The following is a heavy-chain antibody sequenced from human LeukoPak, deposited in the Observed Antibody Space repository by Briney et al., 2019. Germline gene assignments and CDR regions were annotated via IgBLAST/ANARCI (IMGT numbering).Heavy chain of an antibody. CDR1: GYTFTSYD. J-gene: IGHJ4*02. V-gene: IGHV1-8*03. Sequence: ASVKVSCKASGYTFTSYDINCVRRATGQGLEWMGWKNPNSGNTGYAQKFQGRVTITRNTSISTAYMELSSLRSEDTAVYYCARGVDSSGYYAIDYWGQGTLVTVSS. CDR3: ARGVDSSGYYAIDY. CDR2: KNPNSGNT. D-gene: IGHD3-22*01.